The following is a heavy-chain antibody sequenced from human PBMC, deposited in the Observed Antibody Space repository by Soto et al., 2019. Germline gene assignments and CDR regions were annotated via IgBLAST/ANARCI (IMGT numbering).Heavy chain of an antibody. D-gene: IGHD3-10*01. CDR2: IYPGDSDT. Sequence: GESLKISCTGSGYSFSTYWIAWVRQMPGKGLEWMGIIYPGDSDTRYSPSFQGQVTISADTSTKTAYLQWSSLKASDTAIYYCARLPQFLWFGGLTYRAYYFNYWGPGTLVTVSS. J-gene: IGHJ4*02. CDR3: ARLPQFLWFGGLTYRAYYFNY. CDR1: GYSFSTYW. V-gene: IGHV5-51*01.